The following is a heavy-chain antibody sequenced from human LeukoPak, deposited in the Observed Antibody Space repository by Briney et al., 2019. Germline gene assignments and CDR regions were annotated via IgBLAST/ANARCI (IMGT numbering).Heavy chain of an antibody. CDR3: ARDQTYYGSGSYSFDY. CDR2: INHSGST. D-gene: IGHD3-10*01. CDR1: GGSFSGYY. V-gene: IGHV4-34*01. Sequence: SETLSLTCAVYGGSFSGYYWSWIRQPPGKGLEWIGEINHSGSTNYNPSLKSRVTISVDTSKNQSSLKLSSVTAADTAVYYCARDQTYYGSGSYSFDYWGQGTLVTVSS. J-gene: IGHJ4*02.